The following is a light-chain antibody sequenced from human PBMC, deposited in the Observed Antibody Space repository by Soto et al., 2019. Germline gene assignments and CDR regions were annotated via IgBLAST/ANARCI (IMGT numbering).Light chain of an antibody. J-gene: IGKJ1*01. V-gene: IGKV1-8*01. CDR2: AAS. CDR3: QQYYSYPWT. CDR1: QGISSY. Sequence: MRQWPSSLSSYTGDRVTIPCRASQGISSYLAWYQQKPGKAPKLLIYAASTLQSGVPSRFSGSGSGTDFTLTISCLQSEDFATYYCQQYYSYPWTVGQGAKVAI.